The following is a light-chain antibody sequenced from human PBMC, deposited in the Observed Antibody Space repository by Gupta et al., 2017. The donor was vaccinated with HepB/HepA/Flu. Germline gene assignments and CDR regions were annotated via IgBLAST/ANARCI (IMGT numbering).Light chain of an antibody. CDR2: QAS. CDR3: QQYSAYPLT. CDR1: ESIDTW. V-gene: IGKV1-5*03. Sequence: IQMTHSTSTLPASVRETVTITRRASESIDTWLDSYKNKAGKAPNLLIYQASTLERRVPSTFRGSGSGTEFTLTISSLQPHDFANYYCQQYSAYPLTFGQGTKLEIK. J-gene: IGKJ2*01.